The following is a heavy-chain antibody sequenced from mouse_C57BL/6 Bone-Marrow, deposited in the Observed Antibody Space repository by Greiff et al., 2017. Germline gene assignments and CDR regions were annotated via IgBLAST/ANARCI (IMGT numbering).Heavy chain of an antibody. CDR3: ATTGFDY. D-gene: IGHD4-1*02. J-gene: IGHJ2*01. CDR2: IDPSDSYS. CDR1: GYTFTSYW. V-gene: IGHV1-69*01. Sequence: QVQLKQPGAELVMPGASVKLSCKASGYTFTSYWMHWVKQRPGQGLEWIGEIDPSDSYSNYNQKFKGKSTLTVDKSSSTADMRLSSLTSEDSAVYYCATTGFDYWGQGTTLTVSS.